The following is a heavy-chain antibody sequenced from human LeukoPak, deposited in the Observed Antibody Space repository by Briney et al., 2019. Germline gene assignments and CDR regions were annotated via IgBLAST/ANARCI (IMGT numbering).Heavy chain of an antibody. CDR2: IYYSGST. CDR3: ARLGLVVVPAGFDY. J-gene: IGHJ4*02. V-gene: IGHV4-39*01. CDR1: GGSISSGSYY. D-gene: IGHD2-2*01. Sequence: SETLSLTCTVSGGSISSGSYYWGWIRQPPGKGLEWIGSIYYSGSTYYNPSLKSRVTISVDTSKNQFSLKLSSVTAADTAVYYCARLGLVVVPAGFDYWGQGTLVTVSS.